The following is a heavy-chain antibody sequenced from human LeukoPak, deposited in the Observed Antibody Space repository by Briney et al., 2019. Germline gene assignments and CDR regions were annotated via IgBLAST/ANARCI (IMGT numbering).Heavy chain of an antibody. Sequence: ASVKVSCKVSGYTLTELSMHWVRQAPGQGLEWMGWINPNSGGTNYAQKFQGRVTMTRDTSISTAYMELSRLRSDDTAVYYCARDTPPTTVTSGFDPWGQGTLVTVSS. V-gene: IGHV1-2*02. CDR2: INPNSGGT. D-gene: IGHD4-11*01. CDR3: ARDTPPTTVTSGFDP. J-gene: IGHJ5*02. CDR1: GYTLTELS.